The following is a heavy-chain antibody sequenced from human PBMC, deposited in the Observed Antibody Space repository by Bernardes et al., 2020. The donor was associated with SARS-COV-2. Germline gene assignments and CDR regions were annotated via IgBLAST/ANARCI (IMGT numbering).Heavy chain of an antibody. Sequence: ASVKVSCKASGYTFNKYGISWVRQAPGQALEWLGWISGYNGNTNYAQKFQGRVTVTTDTSTSTAYMELRSLRSDDTAVYYWAREGGSYSPPAGGIYHYNCGRDLWRKGSTVTVSS. J-gene: IGHJ6*04. D-gene: IGHD3-10*01. CDR1: GYTFNKYG. V-gene: IGHV1-18*01. CDR2: ISGYNGNT. CDR3: AREGGSYSPPAGGIYHYNCGRDL.